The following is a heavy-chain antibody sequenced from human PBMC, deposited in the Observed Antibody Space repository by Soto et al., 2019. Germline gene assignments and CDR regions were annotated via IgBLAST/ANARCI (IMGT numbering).Heavy chain of an antibody. CDR2: IIPIFGTA. CDR3: ARVPAAGNNSFDP. CDR1: GGTFSSYA. V-gene: IGHV1-69*13. J-gene: IGHJ5*02. Sequence: ASVKVSCKASGGTFSSYAISWVRQAPGQGLEWMGGIIPIFGTANYAQKFQGRVTITADESTSTAYMELSSLRSEDTAVYYCARVPAAGNNSFDPWGQGTLVTVSS. D-gene: IGHD6-25*01.